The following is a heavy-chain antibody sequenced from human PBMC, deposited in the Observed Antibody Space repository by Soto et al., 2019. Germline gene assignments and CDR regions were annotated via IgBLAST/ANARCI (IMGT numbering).Heavy chain of an antibody. D-gene: IGHD1-20*01. CDR2: IYYSGST. CDR3: ARVGSGHNGNPSWFDP. Sequence: PSETLSLTCTVSGGSISSYYWSWIRQPPGKGLEWIGYIYYSGSTNYNPSLKSRVTISVDTSKNQFSLKLSSVTAADTAVSYCARVGSGHNGNPSWFDPGGQETLVTVSS. CDR1: GGSISSYY. J-gene: IGHJ5*02. V-gene: IGHV4-59*01.